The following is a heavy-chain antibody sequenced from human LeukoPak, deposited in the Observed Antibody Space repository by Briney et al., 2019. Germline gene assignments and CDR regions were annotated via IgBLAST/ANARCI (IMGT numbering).Heavy chain of an antibody. CDR1: GFTFSSYW. CDR3: AKDGGSWGYFDY. V-gene: IGHV3-74*01. J-gene: IGHJ4*02. D-gene: IGHD3-16*01. Sequence: GGSLRLSCAASGFTFSSYWMHWVRQVPGKGLVWVSRINSDGSSTSYADSVKGRFTISRDNAKNTLYVQMNSLRAEDTAVYYCAKDGGSWGYFDYWGQGTLVTVSS. CDR2: INSDGSST.